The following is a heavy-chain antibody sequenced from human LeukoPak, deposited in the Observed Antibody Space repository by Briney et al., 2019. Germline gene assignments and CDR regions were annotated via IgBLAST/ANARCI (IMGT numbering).Heavy chain of an antibody. D-gene: IGHD6-13*01. V-gene: IGHV3-66*01. Sequence: PGGSLRLSCAASGFTVSSNYMSWVRQAPGKGLEWVSVIYSGGSTYYADSVKGRFTISRDNAKNSLYLQMNSLRAEDTAVYYCATGGSSSWYEYYYYYYGMDVWGQGTTVTVSS. J-gene: IGHJ6*02. CDR1: GFTVSSNY. CDR3: ATGGSSSWYEYYYYYYGMDV. CDR2: IYSGGST.